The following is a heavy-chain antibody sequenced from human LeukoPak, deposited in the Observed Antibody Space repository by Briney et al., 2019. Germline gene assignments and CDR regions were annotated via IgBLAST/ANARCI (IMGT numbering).Heavy chain of an antibody. V-gene: IGHV4-31*03. J-gene: IGHJ4*02. Sequence: SETLSLTCTVSGGSISSGGYYWSWIRQHPGKGLEWIGYIYYSGSTHYNPSLKSRVTISVDTSKNQFSLKLSSVTAADTAVYYCARDLGYCSSTSCRYFDYWGQGTLVTVSS. CDR2: IYYSGST. D-gene: IGHD2-2*01. CDR3: ARDLGYCSSTSCRYFDY. CDR1: GGSISSGGYY.